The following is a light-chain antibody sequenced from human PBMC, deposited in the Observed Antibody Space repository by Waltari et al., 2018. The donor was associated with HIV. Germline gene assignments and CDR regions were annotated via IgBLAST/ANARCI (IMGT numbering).Light chain of an antibody. Sequence: QSALSQPASVSASPGQSVAISCSGSASDIGRYNYVSWYQQHPDKTPRLILFDVNNRPSGISDRFSGSKSGTTASLTISTVETDDEADYYCASYTVNSTGVFGSGTKLTVL. CDR3: ASYTVNSTGV. V-gene: IGLV2-14*03. CDR1: ASDIGRYNY. CDR2: DVN. J-gene: IGLJ1*01.